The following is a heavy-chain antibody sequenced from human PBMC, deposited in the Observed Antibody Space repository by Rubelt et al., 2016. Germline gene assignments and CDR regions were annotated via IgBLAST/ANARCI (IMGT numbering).Heavy chain of an antibody. J-gene: IGHJ4*02. CDR1: GYTFPGYY. Sequence: GQSGAEVKKPGASVKVSCKASGYTFPGYYMHWVRQAPGQGLEWMGWINPNSGSTNYAKKFQGRVTMTRDTSISTAYMELSRLRTDDTAVYYCARASQWREVYYFDYWGQGTLVTVSS. V-gene: IGHV1-2*02. CDR3: ARASQWREVYYFDY. D-gene: IGHD6-19*01. CDR2: INPNSGST.